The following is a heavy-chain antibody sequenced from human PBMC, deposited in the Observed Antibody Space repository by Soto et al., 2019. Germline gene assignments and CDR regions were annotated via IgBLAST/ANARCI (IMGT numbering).Heavy chain of an antibody. D-gene: IGHD6-13*01. J-gene: IGHJ5*02. CDR3: AKDPLSYSSPWYPNWFGP. Sequence: EVQLLESGGGLVQPGTSLRLSCAASGFSFTSYAMAWVRQAPGKGLEWVSGITAHADGTFYADSVKGRFTVSRDNAQNMLYLQMNSLRPEDTAIYHCAKDPLSYSSPWYPNWFGPWGQGTQVTVSS. CDR1: GFSFTSYA. V-gene: IGHV3-23*01. CDR2: ITAHADGT.